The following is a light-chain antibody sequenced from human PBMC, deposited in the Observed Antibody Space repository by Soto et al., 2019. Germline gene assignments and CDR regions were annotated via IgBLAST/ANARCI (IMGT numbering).Light chain of an antibody. CDR1: QSVSSF. CDR2: DAS. J-gene: IGKJ2*01. CDR3: QLRSNWPPGYT. V-gene: IGKV3-11*01. Sequence: EIVLTQSPATLSLSPGERATLTCRASQSVSSFLAWYQQKPGQAPSLLIYDASNRATGIPARFSGSGSGTDFTLTISSLEPEDFAVYYCQLRSNWPPGYTFGQGTKLEIK.